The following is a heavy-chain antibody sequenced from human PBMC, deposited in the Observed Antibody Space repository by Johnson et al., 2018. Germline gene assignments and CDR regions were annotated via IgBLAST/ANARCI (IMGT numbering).Heavy chain of an antibody. V-gene: IGHV1-69*01. CDR1: GGTFSSYA. J-gene: IGHJ6*02. CDR2: IIPIFGTA. Sequence: QVQLVQSGAEVKKPGSSVKVSCTASGGTFSSYAISWVRQAPGQGLEWMGGIIPIFGTANDAQKFQGRVTLTADESTSTAYMGLSSLGSEDTAGYYCARDLIEAARPYYYYGMDVWGQGTTVTVSS. D-gene: IGHD6-6*01. CDR3: ARDLIEAARPYYYYGMDV.